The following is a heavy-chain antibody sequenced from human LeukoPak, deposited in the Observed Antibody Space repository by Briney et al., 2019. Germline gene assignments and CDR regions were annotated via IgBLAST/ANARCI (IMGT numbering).Heavy chain of an antibody. CDR1: GFTFSHYG. V-gene: IGHV3-33*06. D-gene: IGHD5-18*01. J-gene: IGHJ6*04. CDR3: VKEPAPYSLGDA. CDR2: VWDDGINK. Sequence: GGSLRLSCGASGFTFSHYGMHWVRQAPGKGLEWVAVVWDDGINKFYADSVKGRFTISRDNSKHTVSLHMNSLRAEDTAVYYCVKEPAPYSLGDAWGKGTTVTASS.